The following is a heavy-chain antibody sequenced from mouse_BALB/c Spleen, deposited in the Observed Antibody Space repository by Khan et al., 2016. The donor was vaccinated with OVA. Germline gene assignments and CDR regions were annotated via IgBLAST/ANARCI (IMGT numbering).Heavy chain of an antibody. J-gene: IGHJ3*01. CDR1: GYTFTSYW. Sequence: VRLQQSGTVLARPGSSVKMSCTASGYTFTSYWMHWVKQRPGQGLEWIGGIFSGNSDTSYNQKFTGKAKLTAVTSALTAYMELSSLTNEDSAVYFCTRAGYGAFAYWGQGTLVTVSA. D-gene: IGHD1-1*01. CDR3: TRAGYGAFAY. CDR2: IFSGNSDT. V-gene: IGHV1-5*01.